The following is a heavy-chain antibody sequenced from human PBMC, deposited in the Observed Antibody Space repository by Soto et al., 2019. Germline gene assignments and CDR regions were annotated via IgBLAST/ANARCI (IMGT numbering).Heavy chain of an antibody. CDR1: GFTFSSYS. J-gene: IGHJ4*02. Sequence: GGSLRLSCAASGFTFSSYSMNWVRQAPGKGLEWVSSISSSSSYIYYADSVKGRFTISRDNAKNSLYLQMNSLRAEDTAVYYCARDYPYSSGWKLDLSLNFDYWGQGTLVTVSS. CDR3: ARDYPYSSGWKLDLSLNFDY. V-gene: IGHV3-21*01. D-gene: IGHD6-19*01. CDR2: ISSSSSYI.